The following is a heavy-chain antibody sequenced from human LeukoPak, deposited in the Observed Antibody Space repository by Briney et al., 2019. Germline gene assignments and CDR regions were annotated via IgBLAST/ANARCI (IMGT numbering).Heavy chain of an antibody. CDR1: GLTFSSYW. CDR2: IKQDGSEK. CDR3: ARDRLRAYDY. Sequence: GGSLRLSCAASGLTFSSYWMSWVRLAPGKGLQWVANIKQDGSEKYYVDSVKGRFTISRDNAKNSVYLQMNSLRAEDAAIYYCARDRLRAYDYWGQGTLVTVSS. D-gene: IGHD6-25*01. J-gene: IGHJ4*02. V-gene: IGHV3-7*01.